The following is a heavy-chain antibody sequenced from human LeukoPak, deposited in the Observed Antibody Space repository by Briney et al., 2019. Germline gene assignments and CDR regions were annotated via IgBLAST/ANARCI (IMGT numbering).Heavy chain of an antibody. CDR2: INPSGGST. V-gene: IGHV1-46*01. CDR1: GYTFTSYY. Sequence: ASVKVSCKASGYTFTSYYMHWVRQATGQGLEWMGIINPSGGSTSYAQKFQGRVTMTRDTSTSTVYMELSSLRSEDTAVYYCAREVPAYAFDIWGQGTMVTVSS. CDR3: AREVPAYAFDI. J-gene: IGHJ3*02.